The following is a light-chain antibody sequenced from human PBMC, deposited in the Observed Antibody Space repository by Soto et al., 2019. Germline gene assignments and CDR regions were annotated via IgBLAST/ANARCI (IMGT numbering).Light chain of an antibody. CDR1: ESISRH. Sequence: DIPMSQSPSSLSASVGDRVSITCRAAESISRHLNWYQQKPGRAPDLLIYAASTLQSGVPSRFTGSGSGTEFTLTSTGLQLEDFATYYCQQDYSTLATFGQGTRLEI. J-gene: IGKJ5*01. CDR3: QQDYSTLAT. CDR2: AAS. V-gene: IGKV1-39*01.